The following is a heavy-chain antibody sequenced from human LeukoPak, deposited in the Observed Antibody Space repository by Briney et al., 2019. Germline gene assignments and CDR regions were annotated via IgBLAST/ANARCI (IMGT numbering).Heavy chain of an antibody. J-gene: IGHJ4*02. V-gene: IGHV4-4*02. CDR2: IFHRGST. Sequence: SQTLSLTCAVSGGSISGSNWWSWVRQPPGKGLEWIGEIFHRGSTNYSPSLKSRVTISIDKSKNQFSLKLTSVTVADTAVYYCASRLRHLLGYWGQGNLVTVSS. CDR1: GGSISGSNW. CDR3: ASRLRHLLGY. D-gene: IGHD3-16*01.